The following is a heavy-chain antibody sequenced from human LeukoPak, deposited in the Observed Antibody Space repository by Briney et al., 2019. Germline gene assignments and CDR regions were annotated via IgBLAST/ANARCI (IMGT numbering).Heavy chain of an antibody. CDR3: ARAGGAGTNPFDF. D-gene: IGHD1-1*01. J-gene: IGHJ4*02. Sequence: PSETLSLTCSVSGDSISGGGYHWSWIRQHPGKGLEWIGYIFYSGSSYYNPPLKSRVTMSVDTSENQFSLKLSSVTAADTAVYYCARAGGAGTNPFDFWGQGTLVTVSP. V-gene: IGHV4-31*03. CDR2: IFYSGSS. CDR1: GDSISGGGYH.